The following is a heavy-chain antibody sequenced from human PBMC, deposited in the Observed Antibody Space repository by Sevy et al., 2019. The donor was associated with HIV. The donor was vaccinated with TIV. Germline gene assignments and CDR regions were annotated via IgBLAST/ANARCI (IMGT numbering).Heavy chain of an antibody. CDR3: ARETSGWYGSFDY. V-gene: IGHV3-53*01. CDR1: GFTVSSNY. D-gene: IGHD6-19*01. J-gene: IGHJ4*02. Sequence: GGSLRLSCAASGFTVSSNYMSWVRQAPGKGLEWVSGIYSGGSTYYADSVKGRFTISRDNSKNTLYLQMNSLRAEDTAVYYCARETSGWYGSFDYWGQGTLVTVSS. CDR2: IYSGGST.